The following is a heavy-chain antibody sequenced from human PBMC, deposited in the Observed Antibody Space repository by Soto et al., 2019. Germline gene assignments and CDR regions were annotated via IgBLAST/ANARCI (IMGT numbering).Heavy chain of an antibody. V-gene: IGHV4-31*11. CDR1: GGSISSGGYY. CDR2: IYYSGST. J-gene: IGHJ4*02. Sequence: RLGRCGAVSGGSISSGGYYWSWIREHPGKGLEWSGYIYYSGSTYYNPSLKSRVTISVDTSKNQFSLKLSSVTAADTAAYYCARDARSAAAGTSLDYWGQGTLVTVSS. CDR3: ARDARSAAAGTSLDY. D-gene: IGHD6-13*01.